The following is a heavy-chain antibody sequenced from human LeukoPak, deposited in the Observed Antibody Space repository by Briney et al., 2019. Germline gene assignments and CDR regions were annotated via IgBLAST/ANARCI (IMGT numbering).Heavy chain of an antibody. D-gene: IGHD5-18*01. CDR1: GYTFTSYC. CDR2: INPGGGST. V-gene: IGHV1-46*01. J-gene: IGHJ4*02. Sequence: ASVKVSCTASGYTFTSYCVHWVRQAPGQGLEWMGMINPGGGSTSYAQRFQGRVTMTRDTSTSTVLMELSSLRSDDTAVYYCARGGYTDGSSYFDYWGQGTLVTVSS. CDR3: ARGGYTDGSSYFDY.